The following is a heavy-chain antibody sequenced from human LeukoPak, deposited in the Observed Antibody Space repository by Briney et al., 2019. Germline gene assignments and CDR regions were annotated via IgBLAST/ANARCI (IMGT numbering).Heavy chain of an antibody. D-gene: IGHD5-24*01. J-gene: IGHJ4*02. CDR1: GFTFSSYA. V-gene: IGHV3-30-3*01. CDR2: ISYDGSNK. CDR3: AREDGFDY. Sequence: GGSLRLSCAASGFTFSSYAMHWVRQAPGKGLEWVAVISYDGSNKYYADSVKGRFTISRDNSKDTLYLQMNSLRAEDTAVYYCAREDGFDYWGQGTLVTVSS.